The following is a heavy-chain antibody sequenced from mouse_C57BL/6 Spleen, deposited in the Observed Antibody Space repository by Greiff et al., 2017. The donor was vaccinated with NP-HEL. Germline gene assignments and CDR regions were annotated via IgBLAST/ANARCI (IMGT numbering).Heavy chain of an antibody. V-gene: IGHV1-19*01. J-gene: IGHJ2*01. D-gene: IGHD1-1*01. Sequence: VQLQQSGPVLVKPGASVKMSCKASGYTFTDYYMNWVKQSHGKSLEWIGVINPYNGGTSYNQKFKGKATLTVDKSSSTAYMELNSLTSEDSAVYYCARSRVTTVENYWGQGTTLTVSS. CDR1: GYTFTDYY. CDR3: ARSRVTTVENY. CDR2: INPYNGGT.